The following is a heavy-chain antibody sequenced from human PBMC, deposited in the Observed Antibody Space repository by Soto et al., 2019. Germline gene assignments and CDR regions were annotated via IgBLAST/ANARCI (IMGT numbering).Heavy chain of an antibody. V-gene: IGHV4-30-2*01. Sequence: PSETLSLTCALSGAPITWGDYSWNWIRQPPGKGLEWIGYILHGGNTYYNPSLRSRVTISVDRSRTQFSLKMSSVTAADTAVYYCARGRVVVPAVVMFICLDPWGQGALVTVS. CDR3: ARGRVVVPAVVMFICLDP. CDR2: ILHGGNT. CDR1: GAPITWGDYS. D-gene: IGHD2-2*01. J-gene: IGHJ5*02.